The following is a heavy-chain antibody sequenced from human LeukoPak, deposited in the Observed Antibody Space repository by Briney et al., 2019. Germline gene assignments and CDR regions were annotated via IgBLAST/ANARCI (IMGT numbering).Heavy chain of an antibody. CDR3: ARSSEDFYGSGKFDP. J-gene: IGHJ5*02. V-gene: IGHV4-39*01. D-gene: IGHD3-10*01. CDR2: IYYSGST. CDR1: GGSISSSSYY. Sequence: PSETLSLTCTVSGGSISSSSYYWGWIRQPPGKGLEWIGSIYYSGSTYSNPSLKSRLTFSVDTSKNQFSLNLDSVTAADTAVYYCARSSEDFYGSGKFDPWGQGTLVIVSS.